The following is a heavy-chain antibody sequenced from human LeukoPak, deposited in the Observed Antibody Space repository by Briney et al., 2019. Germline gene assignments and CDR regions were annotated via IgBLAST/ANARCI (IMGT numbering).Heavy chain of an antibody. CDR3: ARDGAPLIIDYGTWFDP. Sequence: PGGSLRLSCAASGFTFSSYGMHWVRQAPGKGLEWVAVIWYDGSNKYYADSVKGRFTISRDNSKNTLYLQMNSLRAEDTAVYYCARDGAPLIIDYGTWFDPWGQGTLVTVSS. CDR1: GFTFSSYG. J-gene: IGHJ5*02. V-gene: IGHV3-33*01. D-gene: IGHD4-17*01. CDR2: IWYDGSNK.